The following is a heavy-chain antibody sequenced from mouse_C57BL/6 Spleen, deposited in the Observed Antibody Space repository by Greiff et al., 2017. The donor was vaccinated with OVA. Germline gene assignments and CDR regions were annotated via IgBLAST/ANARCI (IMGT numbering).Heavy chain of an antibody. CDR3: TRCDYYDRSAFDY. CDR1: GYTFTDYD. J-gene: IGHJ2*01. Sequence: QVQLQQSGAELVRPGASVTLSCTASGYTFTDYDMHWVKQTPVHGLEWIGAIDPETGGTAYTQKFKGKATLTADKSSSTAYMELRSLTSEDSAVDYGTRCDYYDRSAFDYWGQGTTLTVSS. V-gene: IGHV1-15*01. D-gene: IGHD1-1*01. CDR2: IDPETGGT.